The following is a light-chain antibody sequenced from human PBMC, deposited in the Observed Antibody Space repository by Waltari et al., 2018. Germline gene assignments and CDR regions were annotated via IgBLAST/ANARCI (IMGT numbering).Light chain of an antibody. J-gene: IGKJ2*01. V-gene: IGKV1-39*01. CDR1: QSISNF. CDR2: SAS. CDR3: QQSSTTPST. Sequence: DIQMTPSPSSLSASVGDRVTITCRASQSISNFLNWYQQKPGEAPKLLIYSASTLQSGVPSRFSGAGSGTDFSLTIISLQPEDFASYYCQQSSTTPSTFGQGTKLEIK.